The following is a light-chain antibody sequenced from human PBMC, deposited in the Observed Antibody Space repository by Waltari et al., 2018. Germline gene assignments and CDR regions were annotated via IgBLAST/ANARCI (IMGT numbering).Light chain of an antibody. J-gene: IGKJ4*01. CDR2: ASS. CDR3: QQSDNTPLT. Sequence: DTQMTQSPSSLSASVGDRVTITCRASRNVNHYLNWFHQKPRKAPKLLIYASSSLQGGVPLRFSGSGSGTDFTLTISKLRPEDAGTFYCQQSDNTPLTFGGGTKVEI. CDR1: RNVNHY. V-gene: IGKV1-39*01.